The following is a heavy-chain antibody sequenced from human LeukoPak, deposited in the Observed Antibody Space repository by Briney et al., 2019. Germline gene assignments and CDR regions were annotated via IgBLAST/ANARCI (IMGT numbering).Heavy chain of an antibody. CDR2: INPNSGGT. J-gene: IGHJ4*02. Sequence: ASVKVSCKASGYTFTCYYMHWVGQAPGQGGEGMGWINPNSGGTKYAKKCQGRVTMTRDTAIRKDYMELSRLRSADTAVYYCARDLSGSYYRFDYWGQGTLVTVSS. V-gene: IGHV1-2*02. CDR3: ARDLSGSYYRFDY. CDR1: GYTFTCYY. D-gene: IGHD1-26*01.